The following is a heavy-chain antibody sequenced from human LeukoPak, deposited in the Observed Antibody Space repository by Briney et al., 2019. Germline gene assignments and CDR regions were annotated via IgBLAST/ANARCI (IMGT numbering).Heavy chain of an antibody. CDR1: GFTVSSNY. D-gene: IGHD3-10*01. CDR3: AKDSLNWFGESIS. J-gene: IGHJ5*02. CDR2: SNGSGDST. Sequence: GGSLRLSCAASGFTVSSNYMSWVRQAPGKGLEGVSSSNGSGDSTHYADSVKGRFTISRDNSKNTLYLQMNSLRAEDTAVYYCAKDSLNWFGESISWGQGTLVTVSS. V-gene: IGHV3-23*01.